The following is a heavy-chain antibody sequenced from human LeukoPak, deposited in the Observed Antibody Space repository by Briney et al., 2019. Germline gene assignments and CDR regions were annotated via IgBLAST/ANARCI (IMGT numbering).Heavy chain of an antibody. J-gene: IGHJ4*02. Sequence: PGRSLRLSCAASGSTFSRYAMHWVRQAPGKGLEWVAVISYDGGNKYYTDSVKGRFTISRDNSKNTLYMEINSLRDEDTAVYYCVRDWGHDYWGQGTLVTVSS. CDR3: VRDWGHDY. CDR2: ISYDGGNK. V-gene: IGHV3-30-3*01. D-gene: IGHD3-16*01. CDR1: GSTFSRYA.